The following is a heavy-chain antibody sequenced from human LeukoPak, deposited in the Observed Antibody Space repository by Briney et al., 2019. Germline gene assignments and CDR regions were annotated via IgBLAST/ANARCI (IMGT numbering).Heavy chain of an antibody. D-gene: IGHD3-22*01. CDR1: GFTFSSYS. V-gene: IGHV3-21*04. Sequence: GGSLRLSCAASGFTFSSYSMNWVRQAPGKGREWVSSISSSSIYIYYADSVKGRFTISRDNSKNTLYLQMNSLRAEDTAVYYCARAMMVVANLWGVFDYWGQGTQVTVSS. CDR3: ARAMMVVANLWGVFDY. CDR2: ISSSSIYI. J-gene: IGHJ4*02.